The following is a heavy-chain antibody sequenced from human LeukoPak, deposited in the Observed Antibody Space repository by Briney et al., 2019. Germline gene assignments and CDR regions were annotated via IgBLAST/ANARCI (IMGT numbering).Heavy chain of an antibody. V-gene: IGHV3-21*01. D-gene: IGHD4-17*01. CDR2: ISSSSSYI. J-gene: IGHJ6*04. CDR1: GFTFSSYS. Sequence: GGSLRLSCAASGFTFSSYSMNWVRQAPGKGLEWVSSISSSSSYIYYADSVKGRFTISRDNAKNSLYLQMNSLRAEDTAVYYCARLAHYGDYYYYYGMDVWGEGTTVTVSS. CDR3: ARLAHYGDYYYYYGMDV.